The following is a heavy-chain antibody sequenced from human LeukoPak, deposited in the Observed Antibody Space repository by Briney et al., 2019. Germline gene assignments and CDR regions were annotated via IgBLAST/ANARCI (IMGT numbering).Heavy chain of an antibody. Sequence: GESLKISCKGPRHSFHSQWIGWVRQMPGKGLEWVGIIYPGDSDTRYSPSFQGQVTISADKSISTAYLQWNSLEASDSAIYYCARRGDSDFRIDWGQGTLVTVSS. CDR2: IYPGDSDT. J-gene: IGHJ4*02. V-gene: IGHV5-51*01. CDR1: RHSFHSQW. CDR3: ARRGDSDFRID. D-gene: IGHD2-21*02.